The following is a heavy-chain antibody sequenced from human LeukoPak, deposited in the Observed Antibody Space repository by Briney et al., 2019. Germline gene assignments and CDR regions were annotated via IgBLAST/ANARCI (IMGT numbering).Heavy chain of an antibody. J-gene: IGHJ4*02. CDR2: IILIFGTA. V-gene: IGHV1-69*01. CDR3: ARAKRWLQPSFDY. CDR1: GGTFSSYA. D-gene: IGHD5-24*01. Sequence: GASVKVSCKASGGTFSSYAISWVRQAPGQGLEWMGGIILIFGTANYAQKFQGRVTITADESTSTAYMELSSLRSEDTAVYYCARAKRWLQPSFDYWGQGTLVTVSS.